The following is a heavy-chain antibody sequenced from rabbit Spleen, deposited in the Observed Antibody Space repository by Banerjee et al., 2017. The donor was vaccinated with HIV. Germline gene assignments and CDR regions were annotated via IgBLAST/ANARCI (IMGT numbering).Heavy chain of an antibody. D-gene: IGHD5-1*01. V-gene: IGHV1S7*01. J-gene: IGHJ4*01. CDR2: IDPVFGST. CDR1: GFDFSTYY. Sequence: QLMESGGGLVQPGGSLKLSCKASGFDFSTYYMNWVRQAPGKGLEWIGYIDPVFGSTYYANWVNGRFTISSHNAQNTLYLQLNSLTAADTATYFCATDTFGVGAFNLWGQGTLVTVS. CDR3: ATDTFGVGAFNL.